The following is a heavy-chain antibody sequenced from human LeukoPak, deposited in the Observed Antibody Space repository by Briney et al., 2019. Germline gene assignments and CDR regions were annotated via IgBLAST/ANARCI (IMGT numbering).Heavy chain of an antibody. V-gene: IGHV3-30*02. Sequence: GGSLRPSCAASGFTFSSYGMHWVRQAPGKGLEWVAFIRYDGNNKYYADSVKGRFTISRDNSKNTLYLQMNSLRAEDTAVYYCAKVVVDAFDIWGQGTMVTVSS. CDR3: AKVVVDAFDI. CDR1: GFTFSSYG. J-gene: IGHJ3*02. CDR2: IRYDGNNK.